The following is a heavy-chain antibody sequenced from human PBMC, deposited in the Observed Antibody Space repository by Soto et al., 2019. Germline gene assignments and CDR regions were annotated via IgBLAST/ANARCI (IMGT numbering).Heavy chain of an antibody. D-gene: IGHD6-19*01. V-gene: IGHV3-30*18. CDR2: ISYDGSNK. CDR1: GFTFSSYG. Sequence: SLKISCAASGFTFSSYGMHWVRQAPGKGLEWVAVISYDGSNKYYADSVKGRFTISRDNSKNTLYLQMNSLRAEDTAVYYCAKSGTAMYSSGWYLFDYWGQGTLVTVSS. CDR3: AKSGTAMYSSGWYLFDY. J-gene: IGHJ4*02.